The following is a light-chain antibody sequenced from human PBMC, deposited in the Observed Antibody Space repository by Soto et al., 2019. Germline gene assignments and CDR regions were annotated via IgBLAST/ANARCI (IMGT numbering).Light chain of an antibody. V-gene: IGKV3-11*01. J-gene: IGKJ2*01. CDR3: RHRGNWPRT. CDR2: DAS. Sequence: EIVLTQSPATLSLSPGERATLSCRASQSVSSYLAWYQQKPGQAPKRLFYDASNRDTGIPARFSGSGSGTDVTLPIGSLEPEHLAVYYCRHRGNWPRTVGQRTKLEIK. CDR1: QSVSSY.